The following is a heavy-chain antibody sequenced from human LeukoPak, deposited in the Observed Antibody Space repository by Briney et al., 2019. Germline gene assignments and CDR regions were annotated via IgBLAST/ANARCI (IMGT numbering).Heavy chain of an antibody. CDR3: ARAPNGFYNRSPIAVAGTEAAGTVIDDAFDI. CDR2: IYTSGST. CDR1: GGSISSGSYY. V-gene: IGHV4-61*02. J-gene: IGHJ3*02. Sequence: PSETLSLTCTVSGGSISSGSYYWSWIRQPAGKGLEWIGRIYTSGSTNYNPSLKSRVTISVDTSKNQFSLKLSSVTAADTAVYYCARAPNGFYNRSPIAVAGTEAAGTVIDDAFDIWGQGTMVTVSS. D-gene: IGHD6-19*01.